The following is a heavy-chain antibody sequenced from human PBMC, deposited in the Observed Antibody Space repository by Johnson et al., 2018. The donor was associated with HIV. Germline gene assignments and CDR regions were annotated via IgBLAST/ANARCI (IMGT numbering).Heavy chain of an antibody. D-gene: IGHD6-13*01. CDR2: ISWNSGSI. CDR3: ARSCPRWAAAGGAFDI. CDR1: GFRFDDYA. J-gene: IGHJ3*02. V-gene: IGHV3-9*01. Sequence: VQLVESGGGLVQPGRSLRLSCAASGFRFDDYAMHCVRQAPGKGLEWVSGISWNSGSIGYVDSVKGRFTISRDNAKNSLYLQMNSLRAEDTAVYYCARSCPRWAAAGGAFDIWGQGTMVTVSS.